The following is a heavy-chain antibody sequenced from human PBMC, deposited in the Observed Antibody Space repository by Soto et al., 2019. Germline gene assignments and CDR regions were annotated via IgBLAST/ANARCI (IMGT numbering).Heavy chain of an antibody. CDR3: ARDRNVASSKGYYYGMDV. V-gene: IGHV4-31*03. CDR1: GGSISSGGYY. CDR2: IYYSGST. D-gene: IGHD1-1*01. J-gene: IGHJ6*02. Sequence: SETLSLTCTVSGGSISSGGYYWSWIRQHPGKGLEWIGYIYYSGSTYYNPSLKSRVTISVDTSKNQFSLKLSSVTAADTAVYYCARDRNVASSKGYYYGMDVWGQGTTVTVSS.